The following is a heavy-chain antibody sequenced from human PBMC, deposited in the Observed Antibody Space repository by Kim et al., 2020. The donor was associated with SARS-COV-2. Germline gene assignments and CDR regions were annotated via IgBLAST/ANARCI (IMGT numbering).Heavy chain of an antibody. CDR3: ARAHYDILTGYYYFDY. D-gene: IGHD3-9*01. Sequence: GGSLRLSCAASGFTFSSYSMNWVRQAPGKGLEWVSYISSSSSTIYYADSVKGRFTIYRDNAKNSLYLQMNSLRDEDTAVYYCARAHYDILTGYYYFDYWGQGTLVTVSS. V-gene: IGHV3-48*02. J-gene: IGHJ4*02. CDR1: GFTFSSYS. CDR2: ISSSSSTI.